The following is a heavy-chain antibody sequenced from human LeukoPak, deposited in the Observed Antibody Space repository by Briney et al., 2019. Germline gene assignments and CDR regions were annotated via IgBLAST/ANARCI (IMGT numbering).Heavy chain of an antibody. V-gene: IGHV4-4*02. D-gene: IGHD1-26*01. J-gene: IGHJ4*02. CDR3: ARRPRNSGSYDGPSGLDY. CDR1: GGSITISNW. Sequence: SETLSLTCAVSGGSITISNWWSWVPQPPGKGLEWIGEISHVESTNHNPSLKSRVPISVNTSKNQSSLNLTSVTAADKAMYYCARRPRNSGSYDGPSGLDYWGQGTRVAVSS. CDR2: ISHVEST.